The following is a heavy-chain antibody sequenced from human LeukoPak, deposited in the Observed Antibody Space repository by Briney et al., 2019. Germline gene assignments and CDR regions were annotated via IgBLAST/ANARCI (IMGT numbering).Heavy chain of an antibody. D-gene: IGHD2-21*02. V-gene: IGHV1-24*01. Sequence: GASVKVSCKVSGYTLTELSMHWVRQAPGKGLEWMGGFDPEDGETIYAQKFQGRVTMTEDTSTDTAYMELSSLRSEDTAVYYCATNRDYCSGDCYYDYWGQGTLVTVSS. CDR2: FDPEDGET. CDR3: ATNRDYCSGDCYYDY. J-gene: IGHJ4*02. CDR1: GYTLTELS.